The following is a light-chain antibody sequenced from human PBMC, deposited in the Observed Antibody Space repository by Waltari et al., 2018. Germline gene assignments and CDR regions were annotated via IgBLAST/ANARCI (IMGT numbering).Light chain of an antibody. CDR2: AAS. Sequence: DIQMTQFQSSVSASVGDRVTITCRASQDISRWLAWYQQKPGKAPKFLIYAASNLQSGVPSRFSGTGSGTDFTLTISSLQPEDFATYYCQQANSFPLTFGGGTKVEIK. CDR1: QDISRW. J-gene: IGKJ4*01. CDR3: QQANSFPLT. V-gene: IGKV1-12*01.